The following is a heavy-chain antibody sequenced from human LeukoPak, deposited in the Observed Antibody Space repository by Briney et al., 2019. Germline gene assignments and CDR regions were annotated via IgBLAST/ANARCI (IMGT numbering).Heavy chain of an antibody. J-gene: IGHJ4*02. CDR1: GGSISSYY. V-gene: IGHV4-59*01. D-gene: IGHD2-2*01. CDR3: ARDLDCSSTSCYDY. Sequence: SETLSLTCTVSGGSISSYYWSWIRQPPGKGLERIGYIYYTGSTNYNPSLKSRVTISVDMSKNQFSLRLSSVTAADTAVYYCARDLDCSSTSCYDYWGQGTLVTVSS. CDR2: IYYTGST.